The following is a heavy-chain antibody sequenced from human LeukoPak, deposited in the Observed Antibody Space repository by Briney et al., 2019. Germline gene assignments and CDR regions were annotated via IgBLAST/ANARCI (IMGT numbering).Heavy chain of an antibody. CDR2: INTDGSST. Sequence: GGSLRLSCAASGFTFSFYWMHWVRQAPGKGLVWVSRINTDGSSTNYADSVKGRFTISRDNAKNTLYLQMNSLRVEGTAVYHCARTRCPNDYNNCHLDYWGQGTLVTVSS. CDR3: ARTRCPNDYNNCHLDY. CDR1: GFTFSFYW. J-gene: IGHJ4*02. D-gene: IGHD4-11*01. V-gene: IGHV3-74*01.